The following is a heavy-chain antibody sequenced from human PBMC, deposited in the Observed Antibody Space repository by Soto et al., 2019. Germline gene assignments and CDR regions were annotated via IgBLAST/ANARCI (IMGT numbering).Heavy chain of an antibody. V-gene: IGHV4-59*01. J-gene: IGHJ6*02. CDR3: ARSTAGTYYYYYYGMDV. Sequence: NPSETLSLTCTVSGGSISSYYWSWIRQPPGKGLEWIGYIYYSGSTNYNPSLKSRVTISVDTSKNQFSLKLSSVTAADTAVYYCARSTAGTYYYYYYGMDVWGQGTTVTVSS. CDR1: GGSISSYY. CDR2: IYYSGST. D-gene: IGHD6-13*01.